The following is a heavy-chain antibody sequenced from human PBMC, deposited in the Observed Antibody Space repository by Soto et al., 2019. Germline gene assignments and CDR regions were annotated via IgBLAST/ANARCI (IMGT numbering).Heavy chain of an antibody. CDR3: PRDVHTDMVTRFDY. J-gene: IGHJ4*02. CDR2: IYHSGST. CDR1: GYSISSGYY. V-gene: IGHV4-38-2*02. Sequence: PSETLSLTCAVSGYSISSGYYWGWIRQPPGKGLEWIGSIYHSGSTYYNPSLKSRVTISVDTSKNQFSLKLSSVTAADTAVYYCPRDVHTDMVTRFDYWGQGTLVTVSS. D-gene: IGHD5-18*01.